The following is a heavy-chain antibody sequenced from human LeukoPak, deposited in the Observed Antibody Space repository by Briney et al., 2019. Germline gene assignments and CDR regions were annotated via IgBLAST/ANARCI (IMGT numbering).Heavy chain of an antibody. CDR3: GRQRADYFYYYVDV. D-gene: IGHD3-9*01. Sequence: SETLSLTFSVAGGSIGTTNYYWGWLRQPPGKGLEWIGSIYYSKTTYDNPSLESRVTISIETSKNQFSLKLSSDTDADTALYYCGRQRADYFYYYVDVWGKGTTVTVS. V-gene: IGHV4-39*01. J-gene: IGHJ6*03. CDR2: IYYSKTT. CDR1: GGSIGTTNYY.